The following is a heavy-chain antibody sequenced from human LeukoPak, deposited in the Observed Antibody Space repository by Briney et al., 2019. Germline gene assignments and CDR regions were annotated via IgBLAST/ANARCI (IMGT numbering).Heavy chain of an antibody. Sequence: GGSLRLSCAASGFTFRSYVMSWVRQSPGKGLEWVSSISDSGYNTFYADSVKGRFTISRDNSKDTLYLQMNSLRAEDTALYYCAKGFYSSSWYSWFDPWGQGTLVTVSS. CDR1: GFTFRSYV. CDR3: AKGFYSSSWYSWFDP. CDR2: ISDSGYNT. V-gene: IGHV3-23*01. J-gene: IGHJ5*02. D-gene: IGHD6-13*01.